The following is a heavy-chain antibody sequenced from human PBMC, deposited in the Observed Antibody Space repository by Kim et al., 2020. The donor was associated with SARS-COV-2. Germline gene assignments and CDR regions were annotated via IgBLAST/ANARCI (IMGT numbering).Heavy chain of an antibody. Sequence: GGSLRLSCATSGFTFSAYDMNWVRQAPGKGLEWLSFITKSSTTKYYADSVEGRFTISRDNAKNSLFLQMNRLGDENTALYYCVRDRMGGAFDMWGQGTMVTVSS. CDR2: ITKSSTTK. CDR3: VRDRMGGAFDM. V-gene: IGHV3-48*02. D-gene: IGHD3-16*01. J-gene: IGHJ3*02. CDR1: GFTFSAYD.